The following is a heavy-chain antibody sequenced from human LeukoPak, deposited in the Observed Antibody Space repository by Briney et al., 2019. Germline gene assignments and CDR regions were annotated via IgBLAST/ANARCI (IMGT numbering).Heavy chain of an antibody. CDR2: VHHSGTS. CDR3: AGAEINWPRSPGTLYYIHT. CDR1: GGSITSSH. V-gene: IGHV4-59*01. Sequence: SETLSLTCTVSGGSITSSHWSWVRRSPGKGLEWIGSVHHSGTSSYNPSLESRVTISLDTSKSQFSLTLESVTAADTALYYCAGAEINWPRSPGTLYYIHTWGQGTLVTVSS. J-gene: IGHJ5*02. D-gene: IGHD5-12*01.